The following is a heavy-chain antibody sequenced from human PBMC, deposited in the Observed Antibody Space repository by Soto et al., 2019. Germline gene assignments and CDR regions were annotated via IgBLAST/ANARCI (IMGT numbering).Heavy chain of an antibody. CDR3: VRVLGNQKLPHY. CDR2: ISRSGSTI. J-gene: IGHJ4*02. CDR1: GFTFSDHY. V-gene: IGHV3-11*01. D-gene: IGHD6-13*01. Sequence: PGGSLRLSCAASGFTFSDHYMSWIRQAPGKGLEWVSYISRSGSTIYYADSVKGRFTISRDNAKNSLYLQMNSLRAEDTAVYYCVRVLGNQKLPHYWGQGTLVTVSS.